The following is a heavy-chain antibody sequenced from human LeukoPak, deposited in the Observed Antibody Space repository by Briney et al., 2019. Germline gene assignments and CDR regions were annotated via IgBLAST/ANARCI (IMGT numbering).Heavy chain of an antibody. CDR2: ISGSGGST. D-gene: IGHD3-22*01. J-gene: IGHJ4*02. V-gene: IGHV3-23*01. CDR3: AKGDSTYYYDSSGYM. Sequence: GGSLRLSCAASGFTFNNYAMSWVRQAPGKGLEWVSVISGSGGSTDYPDSVKGRFTISRENSKNILYLQMKSLRAEDTAVYYCAKGDSTYYYDSSGYMWGQGTLVTVSS. CDR1: GFTFNNYA.